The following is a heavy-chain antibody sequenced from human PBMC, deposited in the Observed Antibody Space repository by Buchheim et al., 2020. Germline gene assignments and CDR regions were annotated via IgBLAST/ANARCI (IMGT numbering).Heavy chain of an antibody. CDR3: ARRDSSRGMDV. CDR2: ISGSGGNT. D-gene: IGHD3-22*01. Sequence: EVQLLESGGGLVQPGGSLRLSCAASGFTFSSYTMSWVRQAPGKGLEWVSSISGSGGNTYYADSVKGRFTVSRDNAKNSLYLQMNSLRDEDTAVYYCARRDSSRGMDVWGQGTT. CDR1: GFTFSSYT. J-gene: IGHJ6*02. V-gene: IGHV3-23*01.